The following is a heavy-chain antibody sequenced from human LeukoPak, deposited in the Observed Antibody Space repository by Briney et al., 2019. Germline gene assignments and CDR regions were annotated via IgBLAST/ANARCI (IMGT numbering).Heavy chain of an antibody. CDR3: ARELTVGAMVRGVNVGDY. CDR1: GGSISSGDYY. Sequence: PSQTLSLTCTVSGGSISSGDYYWSWLRQPPGTGLEWIGYIYYSGSTYYNPSLKSRVTISVDTSENQFSLKLSSVTAADTAVYYCARELTVGAMVRGVNVGDYWGQGTLVTVSS. J-gene: IGHJ4*02. CDR2: IYYSGST. V-gene: IGHV4-30-4*01. D-gene: IGHD3-10*01.